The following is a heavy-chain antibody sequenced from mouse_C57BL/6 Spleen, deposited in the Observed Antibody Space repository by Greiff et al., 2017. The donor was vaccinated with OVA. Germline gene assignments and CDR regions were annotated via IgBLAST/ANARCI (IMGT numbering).Heavy chain of an antibody. CDR1: GYAFSSSW. CDR3: ARRDNFYWYFDV. Sequence: VQLQESGPELVKPGASVKISCKASGYAFSSSWMNWVKQRPGKGLEWIGRIYPGDGDTNYNGKFKGKATLTADKSSSTAYMQLSNLTSEDSAVYFCARRDNFYWYFDVWGTGTTVTVSA. CDR2: IYPGDGDT. V-gene: IGHV1-82*01. D-gene: IGHD1-3*01. J-gene: IGHJ1*03.